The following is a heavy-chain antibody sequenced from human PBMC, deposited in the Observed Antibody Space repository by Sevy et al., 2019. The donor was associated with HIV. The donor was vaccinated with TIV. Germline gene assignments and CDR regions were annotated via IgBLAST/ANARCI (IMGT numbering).Heavy chain of an antibody. Sequence: GGSLRLSCAASGFTFSSYGMHWVRQAPGKGLEWVAVIWYDGSNKYYADSVKGRFTISRDNSKNTLYRQMNSLRAEDTAVYYCARGVRADFWSGYYGPYYYYMDVWGKGTTVTVSS. CDR1: GFTFSSYG. J-gene: IGHJ6*03. D-gene: IGHD3-3*01. CDR3: ARGVRADFWSGYYGPYYYYMDV. V-gene: IGHV3-33*01. CDR2: IWYDGSNK.